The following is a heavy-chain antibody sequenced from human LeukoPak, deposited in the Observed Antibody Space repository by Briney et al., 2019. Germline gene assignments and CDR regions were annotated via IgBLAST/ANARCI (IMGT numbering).Heavy chain of an antibody. Sequence: PAETLSLTCTVSGGSISSYYWNWIRQPPGKGLEWIGYIYYSGSTNYNPSLMSRVTISLDTSKKQSSLKLISVTAADKAGYYCASNYYGSGSLDYWGQGNRVSVPS. CDR3: ASNYYGSGSLDY. CDR1: GGSISSYY. V-gene: IGHV4-59*08. J-gene: IGHJ4*02. D-gene: IGHD3-10*01. CDR2: IYYSGST.